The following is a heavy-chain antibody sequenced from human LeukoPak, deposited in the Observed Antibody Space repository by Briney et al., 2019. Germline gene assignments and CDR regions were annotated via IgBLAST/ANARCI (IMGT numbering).Heavy chain of an antibody. D-gene: IGHD3-22*01. CDR1: GGTFSSYA. Sequence: PPASVKVSCKASGGTFSSYAISWVRQAPGQGLEWMGRIIPILGIANYAQKFQGRVTITADKSTSTAYMELSSLRSEDTAVYYCARDAYYDSSGSSIAYYYGMDVWGQGTTVTVSS. CDR3: ARDAYYDSSGSSIAYYYGMDV. CDR2: IIPILGIA. V-gene: IGHV1-69*04. J-gene: IGHJ6*02.